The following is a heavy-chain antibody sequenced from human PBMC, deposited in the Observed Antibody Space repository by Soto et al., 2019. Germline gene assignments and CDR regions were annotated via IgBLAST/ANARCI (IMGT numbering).Heavy chain of an antibody. CDR2: ISSGSTSI. CDR1: GFSISAYS. V-gene: IGHV3-48*02. J-gene: IGHJ6*02. D-gene: IGHD3-9*01. CDR3: AACRPPSPYDWFYAMDV. Sequence: EVQRVESGGGLVNPGGSLRLSCTASGFSISAYSLQWVRQVPGKGLEWVSYISSGSTSIYYADSVKGRFTISRDNAENSLFPQMNRLREEETAGYYCAACRPPSPYDWFYAMDVWGQGTTVSVSS.